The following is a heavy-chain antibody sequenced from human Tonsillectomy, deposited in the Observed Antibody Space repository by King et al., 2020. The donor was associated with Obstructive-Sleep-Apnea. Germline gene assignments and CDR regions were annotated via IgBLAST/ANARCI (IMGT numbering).Heavy chain of an antibody. D-gene: IGHD4-17*01. CDR1: GGSISRYY. J-gene: IGHJ4*02. Sequence: VQLQESGPGLVKPSETLSLTCTVSGGSISRYYWSWIRQPPGKALEWIGYIYYSGTTNYNPSLKSRVTVSVDTSKNQFFLKLSSVTAADTAVYYCARDGYGDYVDYWGQGTLVTVSS. CDR3: ARDGYGDYVDY. CDR2: IYYSGTT. V-gene: IGHV4-59*01.